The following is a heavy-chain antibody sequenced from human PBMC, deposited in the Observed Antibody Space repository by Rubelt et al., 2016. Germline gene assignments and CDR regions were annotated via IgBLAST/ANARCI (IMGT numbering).Heavy chain of an antibody. Sequence: QVQLQESGPGLVKPSQTLSLTCTVSGGSISSGGYYWSWIRQHPGKGLEWIGYIYYSGSTCYNPSLKGRVTIAGDTVKNHCSLKVRSGTAADTAGYDCARGIPEWELVYFDYWGQGTRVTVSS. D-gene: IGHD1-26*01. J-gene: IGHJ4*02. CDR2: IYYSGST. CDR1: GGSISSGGYY. CDR3: ARGIPEWELVYFDY. V-gene: IGHV4-31*03.